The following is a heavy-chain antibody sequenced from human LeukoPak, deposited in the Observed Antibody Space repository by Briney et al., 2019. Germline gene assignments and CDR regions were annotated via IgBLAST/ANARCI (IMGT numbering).Heavy chain of an antibody. J-gene: IGHJ4*02. CDR3: AKDRGPMATSYFDY. Sequence: PGGSLRLSCAAPGFTLSSNAVSWVRQAPGKGLEGVSAFSGSGGSTYYADSVKGRFTISRDNSKNTLYLQMTSLRAEDTAVYYCAKDRGPMATSYFDYWGQGTLVTVSS. D-gene: IGHD5-24*01. CDR1: GFTLSSNA. V-gene: IGHV3-23*01. CDR2: FSGSGGST.